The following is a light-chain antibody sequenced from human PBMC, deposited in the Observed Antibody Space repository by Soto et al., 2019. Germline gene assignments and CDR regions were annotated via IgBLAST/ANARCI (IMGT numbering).Light chain of an antibody. V-gene: IGKV3D-15*01. Sequence: ETVMTQSPATLSVSPGERATLSCRASQSVSSKLAWYQQKPGQAPRLLIYGASTRATGIPARFSGSGSGTEFTLTISSLQSEDFAVYYCQQYNNWWTFGRTFGQGTKVDNK. CDR1: QSVSSK. CDR2: GAS. CDR3: QQYNNWWTFGRT. J-gene: IGKJ1*01.